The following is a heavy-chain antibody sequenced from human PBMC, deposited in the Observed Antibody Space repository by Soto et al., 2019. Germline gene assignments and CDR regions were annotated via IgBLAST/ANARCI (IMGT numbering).Heavy chain of an antibody. CDR2: ISYDGSNK. V-gene: IGHV3-30-3*01. CDR1: GFTFSSYA. D-gene: IGHD3-22*01. Sequence: PGGSLRLSCAASGFTFSSYAMHWVRQAPGKGLEWVAVISYDGSNKYYADSVKGRFTISRDNSKNTLYLQMNSLRAEDTAVYYCARDPTSLTMIVVSALDYWGQGTLVNVYS. J-gene: IGHJ4*02. CDR3: ARDPTSLTMIVVSALDY.